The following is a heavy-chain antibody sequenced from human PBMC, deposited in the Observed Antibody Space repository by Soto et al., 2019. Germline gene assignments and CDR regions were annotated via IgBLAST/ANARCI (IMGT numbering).Heavy chain of an antibody. CDR1: GGSISSGRFY. J-gene: IGHJ5*02. Sequence: SETLSLTCTVSGGSISSGRFYWGWIRQPPGKGLEWIGSIYYSGTTYYNPSLKSRVTISVDTSKNQFSLKLSSVTAADTAVYYCARRADYYDRSDYLDWIDPWGQGTLVTVSS. D-gene: IGHD3-22*01. V-gene: IGHV4-39*01. CDR3: ARRADYYDRSDYLDWIDP. CDR2: IYYSGTT.